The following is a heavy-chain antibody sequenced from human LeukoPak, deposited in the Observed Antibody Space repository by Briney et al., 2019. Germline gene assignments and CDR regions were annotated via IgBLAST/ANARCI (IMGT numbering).Heavy chain of an antibody. CDR3: ARVRVVRGVIYYYYYMDV. D-gene: IGHD3-10*01. CDR2: MNPNSGNT. J-gene: IGHJ6*03. V-gene: IGHV1-8*01. CDR1: GYTFTSYD. Sequence: ASVKVSCKASGYTFTSYDINWVRQATGQGLEWMGWMNPNSGNTGYAQKFQGRVTITRNTSISTAYMELSSLRSEDTAVYYCARVRVVRGVIYYYYYMDVWGKGTTVTVSS.